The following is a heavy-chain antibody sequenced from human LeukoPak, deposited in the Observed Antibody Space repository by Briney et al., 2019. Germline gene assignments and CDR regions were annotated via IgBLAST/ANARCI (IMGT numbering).Heavy chain of an antibody. Sequence: GGSLRLSCAASGFTFSSYWMSWVRQAPGKGLEWVANIKQDGSEKYYVDSVKGRFTISRDNPKNSLYLQMNSLRAEDTAVYYCAPWLRWDAFDIWGQGTMVTVSS. D-gene: IGHD5-12*01. V-gene: IGHV3-7*03. CDR2: IKQDGSEK. CDR1: GFTFSSYW. J-gene: IGHJ3*02. CDR3: APWLRWDAFDI.